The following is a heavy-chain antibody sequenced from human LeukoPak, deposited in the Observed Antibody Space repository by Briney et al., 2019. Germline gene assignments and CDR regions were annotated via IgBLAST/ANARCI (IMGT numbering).Heavy chain of an antibody. Sequence: GGSLRLSCAASGFTFSSYTMSWVRQAPEKGLEWVSTITTSDGNTYYADSVKGRFTVSRDNSKNTLFLQMNSLRAEDTAVYYCAKDGGLWVSAHWGDSWGRGTLVTVSS. D-gene: IGHD7-27*01. CDR2: ITTSDGNT. CDR3: AKDGGLWVSAHWGDS. V-gene: IGHV3-23*01. J-gene: IGHJ4*02. CDR1: GFTFSSYT.